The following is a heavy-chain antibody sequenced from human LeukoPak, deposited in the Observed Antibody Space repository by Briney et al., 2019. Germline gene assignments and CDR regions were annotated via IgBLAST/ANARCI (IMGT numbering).Heavy chain of an antibody. CDR3: AKGRHGYGSWFDP. Sequence: GSLRLSCTASGFIFGDYAVSWFRQAPGKGLEWVGFIRSKTYAGTKEYAATVKGRFSISRDDSKSIAYLELNSLKTEDTAMYFCAKGRHGYGSWFDPWGQGTLVTVSS. CDR2: IRSKTYAGTK. V-gene: IGHV3-49*03. CDR1: GFIFGDYA. J-gene: IGHJ5*02. D-gene: IGHD5-18*01.